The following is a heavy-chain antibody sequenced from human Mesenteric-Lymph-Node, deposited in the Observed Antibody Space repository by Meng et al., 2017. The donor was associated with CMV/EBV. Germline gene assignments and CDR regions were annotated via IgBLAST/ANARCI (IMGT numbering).Heavy chain of an antibody. Sequence: GGSLRLSCAACGFTFSSHDMHWVRQATGKGLEWVSVIGTGGDTDYPDSVKGQLTISRENAKNSLSLQTNSLRAEDTAVYYCAREGAYGSGSYYKYYFDYWGQGTLVTVSS. D-gene: IGHD3-10*01. J-gene: IGHJ4*02. CDR3: AREGAYGSGSYYKYYFDY. V-gene: IGHV3-13*03. CDR1: GFTFSSHD. CDR2: IGTGGDT.